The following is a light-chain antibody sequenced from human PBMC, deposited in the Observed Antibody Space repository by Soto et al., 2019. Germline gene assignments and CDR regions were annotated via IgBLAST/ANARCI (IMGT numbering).Light chain of an antibody. CDR1: SSDVGGYNY. V-gene: IGLV2-8*01. Sequence: QSVLTQPPSASGSPGQSVTISCPGTSSDVGGYNYVSWYQQHPGKAPKLMIYEVSKRPSGVPDRFSGSKSGNTASLTVSGLQVEDEADYYCSSYAGSNNLVFGTGTKVTVL. J-gene: IGLJ1*01. CDR3: SSYAGSNNLV. CDR2: EVS.